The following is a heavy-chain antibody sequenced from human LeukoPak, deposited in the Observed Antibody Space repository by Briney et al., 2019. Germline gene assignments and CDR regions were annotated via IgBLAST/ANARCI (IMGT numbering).Heavy chain of an antibody. J-gene: IGHJ4*02. V-gene: IGHV3-64*01. D-gene: IGHD1-26*01. CDR2: ISSNGGST. Sequence: GGSLRLSCAASGFTFSSYAMHWVRQAPGKGPEYVSAISSNGGSTYYANSVKGRFTISRDNSKNTLYLQMGSLRAEDMAVYYCAGGSGSYYDYWGQGTLVTVSS. CDR1: GFTFSSYA. CDR3: AGGSGSYYDY.